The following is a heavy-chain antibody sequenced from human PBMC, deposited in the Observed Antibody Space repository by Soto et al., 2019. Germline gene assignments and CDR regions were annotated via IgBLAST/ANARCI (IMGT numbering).Heavy chain of an antibody. CDR2: IYHSGTT. D-gene: IGHD3-3*01. Sequence: SETLSLTCTVSGGSISSGSYYWGWLRQPPGKGLEWIGSIYHSGTTYYNPSLKSRVTISVDTSKNQFSLKVSSVTAADTAVYYCEKHRGVGKVNYNGMDVWGQGTAVTVSS. CDR3: EKHRGVGKVNYNGMDV. CDR1: GGSISSGSYY. J-gene: IGHJ6*02. V-gene: IGHV4-39*01.